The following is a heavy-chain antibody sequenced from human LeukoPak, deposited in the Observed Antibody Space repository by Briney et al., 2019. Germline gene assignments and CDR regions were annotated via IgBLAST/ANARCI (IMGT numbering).Heavy chain of an antibody. D-gene: IGHD5-12*01. J-gene: IGHJ4*02. CDR1: GYTFTSYG. CDR2: ISAYNGNT. Sequence: GASVKVSCKASGYTFTSYGISWVRQAPGQGLEWMGWISAYNGNTNYAQKLQGRVTMTTDTSTSTAYMELRSLRSDDTAVYYCARATPGYDLSLFSGDYWGQGTLVTVSS. V-gene: IGHV1-18*01. CDR3: ARATPGYDLSLFSGDY.